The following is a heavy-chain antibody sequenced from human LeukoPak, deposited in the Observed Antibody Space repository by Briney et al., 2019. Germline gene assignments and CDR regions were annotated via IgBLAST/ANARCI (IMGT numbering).Heavy chain of an antibody. D-gene: IGHD2-8*01. J-gene: IGHJ6*02. Sequence: GGSPRLSCAASGFTFRDYYMTWLRQAPGKGLEWLSYISNSGSTVFYADSIKGRFTVSRDNAKRSLYLQIESLRDDDTAVYHCALGTINKDYYFGMDVWGQGTTVTVSS. CDR3: ALGTINKDYYFGMDV. CDR1: GFTFRDYY. CDR2: ISNSGSTV. V-gene: IGHV3-11*01.